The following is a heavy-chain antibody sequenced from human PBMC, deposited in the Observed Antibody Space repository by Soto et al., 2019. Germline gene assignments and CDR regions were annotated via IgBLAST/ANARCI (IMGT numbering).Heavy chain of an antibody. Sequence: PWGSLRLSCAASGFTFSTYDMIWFRQAPGKGLEWVSIISGSGGITYYADSVKGRFTISRDNSKNTLDLQMNSLRAEDTAVYYWAKRCGYSYVTFEYWGRGTLVTVFS. CDR1: GFTFSTYD. D-gene: IGHD5-18*01. J-gene: IGHJ4*02. V-gene: IGHV3-23*01. CDR2: ISGSGGIT. CDR3: AKRCGYSYVTFEY.